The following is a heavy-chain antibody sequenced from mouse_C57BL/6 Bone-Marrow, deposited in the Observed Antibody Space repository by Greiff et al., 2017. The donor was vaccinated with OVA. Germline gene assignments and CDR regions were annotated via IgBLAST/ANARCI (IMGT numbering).Heavy chain of an antibody. CDR1: GYTFTSYW. CDR2: IHPSDSDT. J-gene: IGHJ1*03. CDR3: EIKDYYGSSYLWYFDV. V-gene: IGHV1-74*01. D-gene: IGHD1-1*01. Sequence: QVQLQQPGAELVKPGASVKVSCKASGYTFTSYWMHWVKQRPGQGLEWIGRIHPSDSDTHYNQKFKGKATLTVDKSSSTAYMQLSSLTSEDSAVYYCEIKDYYGSSYLWYFDVWGTGTTVIVSS.